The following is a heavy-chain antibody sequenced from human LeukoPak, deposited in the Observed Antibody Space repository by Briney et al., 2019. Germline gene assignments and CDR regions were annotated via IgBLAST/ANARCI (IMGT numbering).Heavy chain of an antibody. CDR2: IYYSGST. CDR3: ARFTPQGYGWGGYNRFDP. D-gene: IGHD3-16*01. Sequence: SETLSLTCTVSGGSISSYYWNWIRQPPGKGLEWIGYIYYSGSTNYNPSLKSRVTISVDTSKNRFSLNLTSVTAADTAVYYCARFTPQGYGWGGYNRFDPWGQGALVTVSS. V-gene: IGHV4-59*01. J-gene: IGHJ5*02. CDR1: GGSISSYY.